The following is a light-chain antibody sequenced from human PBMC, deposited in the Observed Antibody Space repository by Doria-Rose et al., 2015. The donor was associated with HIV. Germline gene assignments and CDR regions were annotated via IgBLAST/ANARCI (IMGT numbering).Light chain of an antibody. V-gene: IGKV4-1*01. J-gene: IGKJ3*01. CDR1: QSLLYTSKNY. CDR2: WAS. Sequence: DIVLTQSPESLGMSLGERATLNCKSNQSLLYTSKNYLAWYQQKPGQPPKLLIYWASIRQSGVPARFSGSGSGTDFTLTISSLEAEDVAVYYCQQYYDTPSFGPGTTVDIK. CDR3: QQYYDTPS.